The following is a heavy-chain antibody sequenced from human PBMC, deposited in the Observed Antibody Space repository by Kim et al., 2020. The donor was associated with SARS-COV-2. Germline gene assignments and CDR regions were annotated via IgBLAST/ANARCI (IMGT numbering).Heavy chain of an antibody. V-gene: IGHV4-61*01. CDR1: GGSVSGSSYC. CDR2: ISDSSDNT. J-gene: IGHJ6*01. CDR3: TRDRLECSPCYYY. D-gene: IGHD1-1*01. Sequence: SETLSLTCTVSGGSVSGSSYCWIWIRQPPGKGRDWVMDISDSSDNTNYNPSRISILVESVETSNNLFFRTLTAVTTAETSCECCTRDRLECSPCYYY.